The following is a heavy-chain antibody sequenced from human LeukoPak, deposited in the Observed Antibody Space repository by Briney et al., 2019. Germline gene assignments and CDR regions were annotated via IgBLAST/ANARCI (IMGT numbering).Heavy chain of an antibody. Sequence: PSETLSLTCTVSGGSISSSSYYWGWIRQPPGKGLEWIGSIYHSGSTNYNPSLKSRVTISVDKSKNQFSLKLSSVTAADTAVYYCARERYRGVINWFDPWGQGTLVTVSS. D-gene: IGHD3-10*01. V-gene: IGHV4-39*07. J-gene: IGHJ5*02. CDR3: ARERYRGVINWFDP. CDR2: IYHSGST. CDR1: GGSISSSSYY.